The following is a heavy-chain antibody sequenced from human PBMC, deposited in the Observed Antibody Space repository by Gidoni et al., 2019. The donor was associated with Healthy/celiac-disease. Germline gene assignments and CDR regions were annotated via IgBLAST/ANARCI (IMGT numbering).Heavy chain of an antibody. CDR2: IIPIVGTA. CDR1: GGTFSSYA. J-gene: IGHJ6*02. V-gene: IGHV1-69*01. D-gene: IGHD3-3*01. CDR3: ARSNYDFWSGYYPHYYYYGMDV. Sequence: QVQLVQSGAEVKKPGSSVKVSCKASGGTFSSYAISWVRQAPGQGLEWMGGIIPIVGTANYAQKFQGRVTITADESTSTAYMELSSLRSEDTAVYYCARSNYDFWSGYYPHYYYYGMDVWGQGTTVTVSS.